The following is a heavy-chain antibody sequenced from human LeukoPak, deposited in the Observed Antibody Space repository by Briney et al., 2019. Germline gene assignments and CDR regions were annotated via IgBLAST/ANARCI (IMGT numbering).Heavy chain of an antibody. V-gene: IGHV4-34*01. CDR3: AKNGQSGFSFDP. J-gene: IGHJ5*02. CDR2: GGNSGGT. CDR1: GGSLNGYY. Sequence: SETLSLTCAVYGGSLNGYYWSWIRQPPGKGLEWIGGGGNSGGTKFNPSLKSRVTISADTSKNQFSLKLSSVTAADTAVYYCAKNGQSGFSFDPWGQGTLVTVSS. D-gene: IGHD1-26*01.